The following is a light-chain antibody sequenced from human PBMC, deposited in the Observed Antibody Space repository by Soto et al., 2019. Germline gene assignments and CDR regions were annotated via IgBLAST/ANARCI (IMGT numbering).Light chain of an antibody. Sequence: QSVLTQPPSVSGSPGPSVAISCTGTSSEVGNYNRVSWYQQPPGTAPKLMIYDVSNRPSGVPDRFSGSKSGNTASLTISGLQADDEAGYYCSSYTSSSTYVFGTGTKVTVL. V-gene: IGLV2-18*02. CDR3: SSYTSSSTYV. CDR2: DVS. CDR1: SSEVGNYNR. J-gene: IGLJ1*01.